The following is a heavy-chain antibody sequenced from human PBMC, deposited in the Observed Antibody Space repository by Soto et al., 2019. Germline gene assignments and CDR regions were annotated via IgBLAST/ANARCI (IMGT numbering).Heavy chain of an antibody. D-gene: IGHD3-10*01. CDR2: IYTSGST. V-gene: IGHV4-4*07. Sequence: QVQLQESGPGLVKPSETLSLTCTVSGGSISSYYWSWIRQPAGKGLEWIGRIYTSGSTNYNPSLKSRVTMSVDTSKNQFSLKLSSVTAADTAVYYCARVKVRGVEVDYFDYWGQGTLVTVSS. CDR1: GGSISSYY. J-gene: IGHJ4*02. CDR3: ARVKVRGVEVDYFDY.